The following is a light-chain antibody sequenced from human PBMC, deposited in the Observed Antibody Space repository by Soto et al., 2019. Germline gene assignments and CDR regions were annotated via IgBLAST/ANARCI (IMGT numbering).Light chain of an antibody. CDR1: SSNIGSNY. J-gene: IGLJ3*02. CDR2: RNN. CDR3: ATWDVSLNGRA. Sequence: QSVLTQPPSASGTPGLRVTISCSGSSSNIGSNYVYWYQQFPGTAPKLLIYRNNQRPSGVPDRFSGSKSGTSASLAISGRRSEDEADYYCATWDVSLNGRAFGGGTKVTVL. V-gene: IGLV1-47*01.